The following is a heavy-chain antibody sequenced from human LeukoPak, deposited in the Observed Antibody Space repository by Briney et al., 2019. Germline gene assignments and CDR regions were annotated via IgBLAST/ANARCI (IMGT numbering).Heavy chain of an antibody. CDR1: GGSFSGYY. CDR3: TREKEGYNFGLDYYYYYMDV. J-gene: IGHJ6*03. D-gene: IGHD5-18*01. Sequence: SETLSLTCAVYGGSFSGYYWSWIRQPPGKGLEWIGEINHSGSTNYNPSLKSRVTISVDTSKNQFSLKLSSVTAADTAVYYCTREKEGYNFGLDYYYYYMDVWGNGTTVTVSS. CDR2: INHSGST. V-gene: IGHV4-34*01.